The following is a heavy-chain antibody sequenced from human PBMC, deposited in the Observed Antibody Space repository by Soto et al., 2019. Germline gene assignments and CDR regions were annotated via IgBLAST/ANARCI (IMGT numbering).Heavy chain of an antibody. Sequence: GASVKVSCKASGYTFNTYGISWVRQAPGQGFEYMGWINTNNGNTNYAQKFQGRVTMTTDTSTSTAYMELRSLRSDDTAAYYCARKLVGVNWFAPWGQGTLVTVSS. CDR3: ARKLVGVNWFAP. V-gene: IGHV1-18*01. CDR2: INTNNGNT. D-gene: IGHD6-6*01. CDR1: GYTFNTYG. J-gene: IGHJ5*02.